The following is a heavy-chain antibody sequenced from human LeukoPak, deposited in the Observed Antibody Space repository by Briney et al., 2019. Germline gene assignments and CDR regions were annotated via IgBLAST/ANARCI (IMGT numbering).Heavy chain of an antibody. V-gene: IGHV1-69*13. D-gene: IGHD6-19*01. J-gene: IGHJ6*03. CDR2: IIPIFGTT. CDR3: ATSHYSSYWDNGPHYYYYYMDV. CDR1: VVTFISYA. Sequence: APVKVSCKASVVTFISYAINWVRQAPGQGLEWMGGIIPIFGTTNYAQKFQGRVTITADESTSTAYMELSSLRSEDTAVYFCATSHYSSYWDNGPHYYYYYMDVWGKGTTVTVSS.